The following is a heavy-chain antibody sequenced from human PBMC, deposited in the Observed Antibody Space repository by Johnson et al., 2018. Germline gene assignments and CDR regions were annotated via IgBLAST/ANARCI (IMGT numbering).Heavy chain of an antibody. CDR2: TRNKANSYTT. CDR3: ARDGEERWLQFGGAFDF. Sequence: VQLVQSGGGLVQPGGSLRLSCAASGFTFSDHYMDWVRQAPGKGLAWVGRTRNKANSYTTEYAASVKGRFTISRDDSKNSLYLQMNSLRVEDTAVYYCARDGEERWLQFGGAFDFWGQGTMVTVSS. CDR1: GFTFSDHY. V-gene: IGHV3-72*01. J-gene: IGHJ3*01. D-gene: IGHD5-24*01.